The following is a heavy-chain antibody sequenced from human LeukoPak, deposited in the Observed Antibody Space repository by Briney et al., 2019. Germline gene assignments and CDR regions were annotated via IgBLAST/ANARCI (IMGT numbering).Heavy chain of an antibody. CDR3: ARDGGYCSSTSCWYNWFDP. CDR2: IYTSGST. V-gene: IGHV4-59*01. Sequence: SETLSLTCTVSGGSISSYYWSWIRQPPGKGLEWIGYIYTSGSTNYNPSLKSRVTISVDTSKNQFSLKLSSVTAADTAVYYCARDGGYCSSTSCWYNWFDPWGQGTLVTVSS. J-gene: IGHJ5*02. D-gene: IGHD2-2*01. CDR1: GGSISSYY.